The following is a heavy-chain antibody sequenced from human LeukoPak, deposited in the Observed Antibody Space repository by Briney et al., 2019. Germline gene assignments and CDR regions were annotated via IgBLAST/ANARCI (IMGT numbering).Heavy chain of an antibody. CDR3: AKSPEQQLVRRGWFDP. J-gene: IGHJ5*02. CDR1: GFTFRSYG. Sequence: GGSLSLSCAASGFTFRSYGMNWVRQAPGKGLEWVSAISGSGGSTYYADSVKGRFTISRDNSKNTLYLQMNSLRAEDTAVYYCAKSPEQQLVRRGWFDPWGQGTLVTVSS. CDR2: ISGSGGST. V-gene: IGHV3-23*01. D-gene: IGHD6-13*01.